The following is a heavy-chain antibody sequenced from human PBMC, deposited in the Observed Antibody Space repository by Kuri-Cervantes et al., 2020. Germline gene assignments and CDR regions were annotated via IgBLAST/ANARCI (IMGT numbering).Heavy chain of an antibody. V-gene: IGHV3-30*18. D-gene: IGHD3-22*01. J-gene: IGHJ4*02. CDR3: AKGYDSSGEYYFAY. Sequence: GESLMISCAASGFTFSSYSMHWVRQAPGKGLEWVAVISYDGSNKYYADSVKGRFTISRDNSKNTLYLQMNSLRAEDTAVYYCAKGYDSSGEYYFAYWGQGTLVTVSS. CDR1: GFTFSSYS. CDR2: ISYDGSNK.